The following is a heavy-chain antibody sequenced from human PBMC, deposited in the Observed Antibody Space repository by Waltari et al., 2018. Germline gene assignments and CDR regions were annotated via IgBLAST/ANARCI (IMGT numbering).Heavy chain of an antibody. D-gene: IGHD5-18*01. CDR2: IYYSGST. CDR3: ARVSKPFRAMAPLDY. V-gene: IGHV4-61*05. CDR1: GGSISSSSYY. Sequence: QLQLQESGPGLVKPSETLSLTCTVSGGSISSSSYYWGWIRQPPGKGLEWIGYIYYSGSTNYNPSLKSRVTISVDTSKNQFSLKLSSVTAADTAVYYCARVSKPFRAMAPLDYWGQGTLVTVSS. J-gene: IGHJ4*02.